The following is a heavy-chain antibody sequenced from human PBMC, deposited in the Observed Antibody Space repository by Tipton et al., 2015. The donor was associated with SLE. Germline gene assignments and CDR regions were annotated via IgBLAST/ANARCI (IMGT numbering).Heavy chain of an antibody. D-gene: IGHD3-10*01. CDR3: ARTYGSGDAFDI. J-gene: IGHJ3*02. Sequence: TLSLTCTVSGGSISSYYWAWIRQPPGKGLEWIGYIYYSGSTNYNPTHKSRVTISVDTSKNQFSLRLSSVTAADTAVYYCARTYGSGDAFDIWGQGTMVTVSS. CDR1: GGSISSYY. CDR2: IYYSGST. V-gene: IGHV4-59*01.